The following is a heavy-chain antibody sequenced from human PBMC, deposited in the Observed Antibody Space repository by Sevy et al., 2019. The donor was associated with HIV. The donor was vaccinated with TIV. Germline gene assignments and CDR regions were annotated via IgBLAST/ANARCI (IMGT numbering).Heavy chain of an antibody. D-gene: IGHD3-22*01. V-gene: IGHV3-21*01. CDR1: GFTFSYYN. J-gene: IGHJ4*02. CDR2: ISSGSSYF. Sequence: GGSLRLSCAASGFTFSYYNMNWVRQAPGKGLEWVSSISSGSSYFYHADSVKGRFTISRDNAKNSLYLQMNSLRTEDTAVYYCASPLHYYDSPGAYWGQGTQVTVSS. CDR3: ASPLHYYDSPGAY.